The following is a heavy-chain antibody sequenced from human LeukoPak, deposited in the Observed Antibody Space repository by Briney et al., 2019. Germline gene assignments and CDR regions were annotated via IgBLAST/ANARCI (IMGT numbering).Heavy chain of an antibody. D-gene: IGHD6-13*01. V-gene: IGHV4-59*11. CDR2: IYNSGST. CDR3: ARSAYIAAAGTRPWYFDL. J-gene: IGHJ2*01. Sequence: SETLSLTCTVSGGFISGHYWTWIRQPPGKGLEWIGYIYNSGSTKYSPSLKSRVTISVDTSKNQFSLKLSSVTAADTAVYYCARSAYIAAAGTRPWYFDLWGRGTLVTVSS. CDR1: GGFISGHY.